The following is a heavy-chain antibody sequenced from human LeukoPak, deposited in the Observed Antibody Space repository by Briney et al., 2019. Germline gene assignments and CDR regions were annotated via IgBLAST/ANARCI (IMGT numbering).Heavy chain of an antibody. Sequence: GGSLRLSCAASGFTFSSYSMNWVRQAPGKGLEWVSSISSSSSYIYYADSVKGRFTISRDNAKNSLYLQMNSLRAEDTAVYYCGREGYYEFWSGIIETGYYGMDVWGQGTRVSVSS. CDR3: GREGYYEFWSGIIETGYYGMDV. V-gene: IGHV3-21*01. CDR2: ISSSSSYI. J-gene: IGHJ6*02. D-gene: IGHD3-3*01. CDR1: GFTFSSYS.